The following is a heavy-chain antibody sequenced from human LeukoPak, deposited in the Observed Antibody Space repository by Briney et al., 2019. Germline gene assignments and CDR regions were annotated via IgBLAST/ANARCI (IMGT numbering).Heavy chain of an antibody. CDR2: IKQDGSEK. D-gene: IGHD6-13*01. CDR1: GFTFSSYW. Sequence: PGGSLRLSCAASGFTFSSYWMSWVRQAPGKGLEWVANIKQDGSEKYYVDSVKGRFTISRDNAKNSLYLQMNSLRAEDTAVYYCARARYSSSWYGHYYYYMDVWGKGTTVTVSS. CDR3: ARARYSSSWYGHYYYYMDV. V-gene: IGHV3-7*01. J-gene: IGHJ6*03.